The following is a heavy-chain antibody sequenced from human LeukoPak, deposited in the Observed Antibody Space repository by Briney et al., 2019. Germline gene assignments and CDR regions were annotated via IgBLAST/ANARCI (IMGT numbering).Heavy chain of an antibody. Sequence: SETLSLTCAVYGGSFSGYYWSWIRQPPGKGLEWIGEINHSGSTNYNPSLKSRVTISVDTSKNQFSLKPSSVTAADTAVYYCARRHYYGSGSYDYWGQGTLVTVSS. D-gene: IGHD3-10*01. CDR1: GGSFSGYY. CDR3: ARRHYYGSGSYDY. CDR2: INHSGST. J-gene: IGHJ4*02. V-gene: IGHV4-34*01.